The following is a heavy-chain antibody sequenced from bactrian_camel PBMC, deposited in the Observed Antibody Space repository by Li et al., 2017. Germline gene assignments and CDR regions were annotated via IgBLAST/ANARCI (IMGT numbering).Heavy chain of an antibody. D-gene: IGHD4*01. V-gene: IGHV3S25*01. J-gene: IGHJ4*01. CDR2: ISSDGGIT. CDR1: GFAFSTSL. CDR3: AEAPYRDGFSTKC. Sequence: QVQLVESGGGAVHPGGSLRLSCACSGFAFSTSLMYWVRQAPGKGLEWVSIISSDGGITYYANSVKGRFTISRDNAKNTAYLQMNDLKPEDTVMYYCAEAPYRDGFSTKCRGQGTQVTVS.